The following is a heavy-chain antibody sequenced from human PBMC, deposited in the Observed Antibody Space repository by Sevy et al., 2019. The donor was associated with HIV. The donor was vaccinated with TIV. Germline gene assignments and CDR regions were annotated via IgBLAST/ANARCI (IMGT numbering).Heavy chain of an antibody. CDR1: GFTFSSYW. D-gene: IGHD6-13*01. CDR2: INSDGSST. J-gene: IGHJ4*02. V-gene: IGHV3-74*01. CDR3: ARGAIAAARTFLDY. Sequence: GGSLRLSCAASGFTFSSYWMHWVRQAPGKGLVWVSRINSDGSSTSYADSVKGRFTISRDNAKNTLYLQMNSLRAEDTAVYYCARGAIAAARTFLDYWGQGTLVTVSS.